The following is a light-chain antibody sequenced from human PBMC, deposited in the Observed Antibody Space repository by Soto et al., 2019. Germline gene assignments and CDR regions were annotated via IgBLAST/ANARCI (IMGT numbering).Light chain of an antibody. J-gene: IGLJ1*01. V-gene: IGLV1-40*01. CDR2: GNS. CDR3: FSYTTRSTRV. CDR1: SSNIGAGYD. Sequence: QSVLTQPPSVSGAPGQRVTISCTGSSSNIGAGYDVHWYQQLPGTAPKLLIYGNSNRPSGVPDRFSGSKSGTSASLAITGLQAEDEADYYCFSYTTRSTRVFGTGTKVTVL.